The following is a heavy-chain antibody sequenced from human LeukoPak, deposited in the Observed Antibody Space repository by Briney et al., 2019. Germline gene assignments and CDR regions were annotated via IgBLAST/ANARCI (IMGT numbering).Heavy chain of an antibody. Sequence: SETLSLTCAVSGGSISSYNWWSWVRQPPGKGLEWIATIYYSGSTYYNPSLKSRVTISVDTSKNQFSLKLSSVTAADTAMYYCARYWGPYDNSGAYFDYWGQGTLVTVSS. CDR1: GGSISSYNW. CDR3: ARYWGPYDNSGAYFDY. V-gene: IGHV4-4*02. D-gene: IGHD3-22*01. CDR2: IYYSGST. J-gene: IGHJ4*02.